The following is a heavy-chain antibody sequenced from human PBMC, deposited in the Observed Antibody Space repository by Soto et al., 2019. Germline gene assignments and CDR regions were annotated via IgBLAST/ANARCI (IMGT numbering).Heavy chain of an antibody. J-gene: IGHJ4*02. V-gene: IGHV1-46*01. CDR1: GYTFTSYY. CDR2: INPSGGST. CDR3: ARVSSGYYGPFDY. Sequence: QVQLVQSGAEVKKPGASVKVSCKASGYTFTSYYMNWVRQAPGQELEWMGIINPSGGSTSYAQKFQGRDTRTRDTSTGTVYMELSSLRSEDTAVYYCARVSSGYYGPFDYWGQGTLVTVSS. D-gene: IGHD3-22*01.